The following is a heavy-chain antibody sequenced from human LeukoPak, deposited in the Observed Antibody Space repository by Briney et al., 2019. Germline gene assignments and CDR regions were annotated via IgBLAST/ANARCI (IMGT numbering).Heavy chain of an antibody. CDR3: ARGGVVVVAATYFDY. Sequence: PSETLSLTCTVSGGSISSYYWSWIRQPPGKGLEWIGYIYYSGSTNYNPSLKSRVTISVDTSKNQFSLKLSSVTAADTAVYYCARGGVVVVAATYFDYWGQGTLVTVSS. D-gene: IGHD2-15*01. CDR2: IYYSGST. V-gene: IGHV4-59*12. J-gene: IGHJ4*02. CDR1: GGSISSYY.